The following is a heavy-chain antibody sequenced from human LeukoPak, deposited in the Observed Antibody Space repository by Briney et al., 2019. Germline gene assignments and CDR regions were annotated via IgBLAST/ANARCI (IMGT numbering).Heavy chain of an antibody. CDR2: IKQDGSEK. J-gene: IGHJ3*02. V-gene: IGHV3-7*01. CDR3: ANVGDVYKDAFDI. CDR1: GFTLGSYW. Sequence: GGSLRLSCAASGFTLGSYWMTWVRQAPGKGLEWVACIKQDGSEKYYVDSVKGRFTISRDNAKNSLYLQMNTLRAEDTAVYYCANVGDVYKDAFDIWGQGTMVTVSS. D-gene: IGHD5-24*01.